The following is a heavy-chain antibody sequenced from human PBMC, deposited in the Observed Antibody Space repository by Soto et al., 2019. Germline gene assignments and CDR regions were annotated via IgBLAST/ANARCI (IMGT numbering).Heavy chain of an antibody. CDR3: ARGQRFSDWFDP. D-gene: IGHD3-3*01. Sequence: SETLSLTYTVSGGSISGGGFSWSWIRQTAGKGLEWIGRILRTGSTKYNPALQSRVTMSLDTSNNQFSLRLTSVTAADTAVYYCARGQRFSDWFDPWGQGTLVTVSS. J-gene: IGHJ5*02. CDR1: GGSISGGGFS. CDR2: ILRTGST. V-gene: IGHV4-61*02.